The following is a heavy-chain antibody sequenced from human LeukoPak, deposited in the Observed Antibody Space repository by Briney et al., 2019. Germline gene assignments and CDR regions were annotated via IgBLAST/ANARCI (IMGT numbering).Heavy chain of an antibody. Sequence: SVTVSCKASGGTFSSYAISWVRQAPGQGLEWMGGIIPIFGTANYAQKFQGRVTITTDESTSTAYMELSSLRSEDTAGYYCAGGLELPPPDYYYYYYYMDVWGKGTTVTVSS. D-gene: IGHD1-7*01. V-gene: IGHV1-69*05. CDR3: AGGLELPPPDYYYYYYYMDV. CDR1: GGTFSSYA. J-gene: IGHJ6*03. CDR2: IIPIFGTA.